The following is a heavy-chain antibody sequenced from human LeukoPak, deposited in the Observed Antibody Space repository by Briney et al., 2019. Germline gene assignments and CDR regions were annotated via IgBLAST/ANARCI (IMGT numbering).Heavy chain of an antibody. J-gene: IGHJ3*02. D-gene: IGHD5-24*01. V-gene: IGHV3-23*01. CDR2: ISGSGGST. CDR1: GFTFSSYA. CDR3: AKEARRDGYNYGPTDAFDI. Sequence: PGALLRLSCAASGFTFSSYAMSWVRQVPGKGLEWVSAISGSGGSTYYADSVKGRFTISRDNSKNTLYLQMNSLRAEDTAVYYCAKEARRDGYNYGPTDAFDIWGQGTMVTVSS.